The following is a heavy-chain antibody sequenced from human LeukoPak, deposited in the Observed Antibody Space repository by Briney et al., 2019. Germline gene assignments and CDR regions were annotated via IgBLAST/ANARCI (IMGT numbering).Heavy chain of an antibody. CDR2: IYYSGST. CDR1: GGSISSSSYY. Sequence: PSETLSLTCTVSGGSISSSSYYWGWIRQPPGKGLEWIGSIYYSGSTYYNPSLKSRVTISVDTSKNQFSLKLSSVTAADTAVYYCARVIGSGSYYYAGFFDYWGQGTLVTVSS. CDR3: ARVIGSGSYYYAGFFDY. D-gene: IGHD3-10*01. V-gene: IGHV4-39*07. J-gene: IGHJ4*02.